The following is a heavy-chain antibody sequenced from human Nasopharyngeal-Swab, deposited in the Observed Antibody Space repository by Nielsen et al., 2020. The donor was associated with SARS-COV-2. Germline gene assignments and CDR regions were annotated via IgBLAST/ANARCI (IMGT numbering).Heavy chain of an antibody. CDR2: ISSSSSYI. CDR1: GFTFSSYC. J-gene: IGHJ6*02. Sequence: GGSLRLSCAASGFTFSSYCMNWVRQAPGKGLEWVSSISSSSSYIYYADSVKGRFTISRDNAKNSLYLQMNSLRAEDTAVYYCARDKGIQYCSSTSCYESMIDYYGMDVWGQGTTVTVSS. D-gene: IGHD2-2*01. CDR3: ARDKGIQYCSSTSCYESMIDYYGMDV. V-gene: IGHV3-21*01.